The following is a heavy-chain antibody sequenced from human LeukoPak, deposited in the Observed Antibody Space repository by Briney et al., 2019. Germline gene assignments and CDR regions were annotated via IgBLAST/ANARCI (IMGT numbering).Heavy chain of an antibody. CDR1: GSTFSSYG. J-gene: IGHJ4*02. CDR2: IWYDGSNK. CDR3: AREDIAAAPINLDY. Sequence: GRSLRLSCAASGSTFSSYGMHWVRQAPGKGLEWVAVIWYDGSNKYYADSVKGRFTISRDNSKNTLYLQMNSLRAEDTAVYYCAREDIAAAPINLDYWGQGTLVTVSS. D-gene: IGHD6-13*01. V-gene: IGHV3-33*08.